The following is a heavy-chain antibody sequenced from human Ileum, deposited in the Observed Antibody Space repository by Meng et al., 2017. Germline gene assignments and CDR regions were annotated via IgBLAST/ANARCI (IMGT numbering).Heavy chain of an antibody. CDR3: ARGFWKSGFDS. CDR1: GATVPRSKTA. Sequence: QVQFNQSRPGLGKPPQPPSPTTAPSGATVPRSKTAWTWIRQSPSRGLEWLGRTYYTSKWNNDYAVSVRSRITINADTSKSQSSLHLNSVTPEDTAVYYCARGFWKSGFDSWGQGTLVTVSS. D-gene: IGHD3-3*01. J-gene: IGHJ5*02. V-gene: IGHV6-1*01. CDR2: TYYTSKWNN.